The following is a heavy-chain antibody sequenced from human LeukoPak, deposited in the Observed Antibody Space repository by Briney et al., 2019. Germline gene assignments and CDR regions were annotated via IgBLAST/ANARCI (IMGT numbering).Heavy chain of an antibody. Sequence: GASVKVSCKASGYTFTSYGISWLRKAPGQGLEWMGWISAYNGKTNYAQKLQGRVTMTTDTSTSTAYMELRSLRSDDTAVYYCARDLSDIVATITHHGYLGGLDYWGQGTLVTVSS. CDR1: GYTFTSYG. J-gene: IGHJ4*02. D-gene: IGHD5-12*01. CDR3: ARDLSDIVATITHHGYLGGLDY. V-gene: IGHV1-18*01. CDR2: ISAYNGKT.